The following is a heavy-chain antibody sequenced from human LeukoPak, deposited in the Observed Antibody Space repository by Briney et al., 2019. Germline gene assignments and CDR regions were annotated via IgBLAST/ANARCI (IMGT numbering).Heavy chain of an antibody. CDR1: GFTFSSYA. CDR3: AKDPRYSSSWFGSFDS. J-gene: IGHJ4*02. V-gene: IGHV3-23*01. D-gene: IGHD6-13*01. CDR2: LTGTYGGT. Sequence: GGSLRLSCAASGFTFSSYAMSWVRQAPGRGLQWVSTLTGTYGGTYYADSVKGRLTISRDTSSDTLYLHMNSLRADDTAVYYCAKDPRYSSSWFGSFDSWGQGTLVTVPS.